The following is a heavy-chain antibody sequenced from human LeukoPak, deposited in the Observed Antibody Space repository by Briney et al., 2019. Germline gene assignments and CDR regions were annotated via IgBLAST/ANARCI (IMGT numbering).Heavy chain of an antibody. CDR3: ARDSLGSQH. CDR2: INHSGST. CDR1: GGSISSGGYY. Sequence: SQTLSLTCTVSGGSISSGGYYWSWIRQPPGKGLEWIGEINHSGSTNYNPSLKSRVTISVDTSKNQFSLKLSSVTAADTAVYYCARDSLGSQHWGQGTLVTVSS. V-gene: IGHV4-31*02. D-gene: IGHD2-15*01. J-gene: IGHJ1*01.